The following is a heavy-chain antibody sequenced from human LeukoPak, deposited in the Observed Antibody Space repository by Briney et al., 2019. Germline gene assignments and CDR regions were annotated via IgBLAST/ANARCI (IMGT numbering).Heavy chain of an antibody. CDR2: ISWNSGSI. D-gene: IGHD6-13*01. J-gene: IGHJ4*02. CDR1: GFTFDDYA. V-gene: IGHV3-9*01. CDR3: AKVRYSSSWYGYYFDY. Sequence: GGSLRLSCAASGFTFDDYAIHWVRQAPGKGLEWVSGISWNSGSIGYADSVKGRFTISRDNAKNSLYLQMNSLRAEDTALYYCAKVRYSSSWYGYYFDYWGQGTLVTVSS.